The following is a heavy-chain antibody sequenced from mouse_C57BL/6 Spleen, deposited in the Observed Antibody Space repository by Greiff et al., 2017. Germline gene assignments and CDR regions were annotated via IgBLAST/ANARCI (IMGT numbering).Heavy chain of an antibody. J-gene: IGHJ2*01. CDR1: GYTFTSYW. CDR2: IDPSDSGT. V-gene: IGHV1-52*01. Sequence: QVQLQQPGAELVRPGSSVKLSCKASGYTFTSYWMHWVQQRPIQGLEWIGNIDPSDSGTHYNQKFKDKATLTVDKSSSTAYMQLSSLTSEDSAVFDGAEEGDDGSSYRYYGGQGTTLTVAS. D-gene: IGHD1-1*01. CDR3: AEEGDDGSSYRYY.